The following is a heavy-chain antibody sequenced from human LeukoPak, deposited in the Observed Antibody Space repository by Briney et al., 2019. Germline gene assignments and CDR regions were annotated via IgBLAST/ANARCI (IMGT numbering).Heavy chain of an antibody. CDR3: VRDETLWALDW. J-gene: IGHJ4*02. CDR2: INERGTDS. CDR1: GFTFSGHW. Sequence: GGSLRLSCTASGFTFSGHWIHWVRQPPGMGLVWVSRINERGTDSMYAESVKGRFTISRDNAKNTVYLQMNSLRAEDTAVYYCVRDETLWALDWWGQGTLVSVSS. V-gene: IGHV3-74*03. D-gene: IGHD7-27*01.